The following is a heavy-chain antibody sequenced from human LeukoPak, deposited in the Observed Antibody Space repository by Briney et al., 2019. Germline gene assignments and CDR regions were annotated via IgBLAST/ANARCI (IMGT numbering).Heavy chain of an antibody. D-gene: IGHD3-10*01. J-gene: IGHJ2*01. Sequence: SETLSLTCTVSGGSISSYYWSWIRQPPGKGLEWIGYIYYSGSTYYNPSLKSRVTISVDTSKNQFSLKLSSVTAADTAVYYCAHGGAWWYFDLWGRGTLVTVSS. CDR1: GGSISSYY. V-gene: IGHV4-59*08. CDR2: IYYSGST. CDR3: AHGGAWWYFDL.